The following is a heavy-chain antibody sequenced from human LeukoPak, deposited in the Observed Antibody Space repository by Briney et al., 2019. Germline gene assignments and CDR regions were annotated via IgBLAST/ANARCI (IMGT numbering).Heavy chain of an antibody. V-gene: IGHV1-58*02. CDR3: AAVFGSGYYYYFDY. Sequence: SSVTVSFQSSGFSFSNSSMQWVRQARGQRRAGIGWLDVGSGNTNYAQKLQGRVTITRDMSTSTAYMELSSLGSEDTALYYCAAVFGSGYYYYFDYWGQGALVTVSS. CDR2: LDVGSGNT. D-gene: IGHD3-22*01. J-gene: IGHJ4*02. CDR1: GFSFSNSS.